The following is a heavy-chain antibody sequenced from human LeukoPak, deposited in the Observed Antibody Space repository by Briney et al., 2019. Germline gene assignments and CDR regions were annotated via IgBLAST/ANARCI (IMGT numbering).Heavy chain of an antibody. CDR3: SSQIWLGELFAHY. J-gene: IGHJ4*02. D-gene: IGHD3-10*01. V-gene: IGHV3-74*01. CDR1: GFTFSSYW. CDR2: INSDGSTT. Sequence: PGGSLRLSCAASGFTFSSYWMHWVRQAPGKGLVWVSRINSDGSTTNYADSVKGRFTISRDNAKNTLYLQMNSPRAEDTAVYYCSSQIWLGELFAHYWGQGTLVTVSS.